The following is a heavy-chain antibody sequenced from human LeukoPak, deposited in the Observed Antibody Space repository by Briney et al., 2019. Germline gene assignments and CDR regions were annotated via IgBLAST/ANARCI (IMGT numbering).Heavy chain of an antibody. CDR2: IYYSGST. V-gene: IGHV4-59*12. J-gene: IGHJ4*02. CDR1: GGSISSYY. D-gene: IGHD6-13*01. Sequence: SETLSLTCTVSGGSISSYYWSWIRQPPGKRLEWIGYIYYSGSTNYNPSLKSRVTISVDTSKNQFSLKLSSVTAADTAVYYCARDQEGIAAPGTRWGQGTLVTVSS. CDR3: ARDQEGIAAPGTR.